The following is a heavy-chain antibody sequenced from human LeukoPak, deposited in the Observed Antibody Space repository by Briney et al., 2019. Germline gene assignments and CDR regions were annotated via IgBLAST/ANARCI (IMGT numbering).Heavy chain of an antibody. CDR3: AKNPLGEQQLTFDY. J-gene: IGHJ4*02. D-gene: IGHD6-13*01. Sequence: PGGSLRLSCAASGFTFSSYGMHWVRQAPGKGLEWVAFIRYDGSNKYYADSVKGRFTISRDNSKNTLYLQMNSLRAEDTAVYYCAKNPLGEQQLTFDYWGQGTLVTVSS. CDR1: GFTFSSYG. CDR2: IRYDGSNK. V-gene: IGHV3-30*02.